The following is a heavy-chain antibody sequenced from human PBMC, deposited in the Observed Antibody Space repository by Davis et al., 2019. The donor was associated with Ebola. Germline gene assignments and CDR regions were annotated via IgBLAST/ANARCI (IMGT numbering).Heavy chain of an antibody. CDR2: IIPIFGTA. CDR3: ARDLSMGAPDAFDI. CDR1: GGTFSSYA. D-gene: IGHD1-26*01. V-gene: IGHV1-69*13. J-gene: IGHJ3*02. Sequence: SVKVSCKASGGTFSSYAISWVRQAPGQGLEWMRGIIPIFGTANYAQKFQGRVTITADESTSTAYMELSSLRSEDTAVYYCARDLSMGAPDAFDIWGQGTMVTVSS.